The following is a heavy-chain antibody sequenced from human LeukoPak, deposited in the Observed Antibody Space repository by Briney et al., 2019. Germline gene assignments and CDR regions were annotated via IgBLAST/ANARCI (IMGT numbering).Heavy chain of an antibody. D-gene: IGHD4-17*01. CDR3: ARNHGDYVGAFDI. J-gene: IGHJ3*02. CDR1: GFTFSSYS. CDR2: ISSSGSTI. V-gene: IGHV3-48*04. Sequence: GGSLRLSCAASGFTFSSYSMNWVRQAPGKGLEWVSYISSSGSTIYYADSVKGRFTISRDNAKNSLYLQMNSLRAEDTAVYYCARNHGDYVGAFDIWGQGTMVTESS.